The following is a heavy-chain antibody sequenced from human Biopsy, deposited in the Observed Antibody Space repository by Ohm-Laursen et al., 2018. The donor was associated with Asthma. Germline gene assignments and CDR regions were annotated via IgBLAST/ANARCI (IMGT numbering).Heavy chain of an antibody. J-gene: IGHJ4*02. CDR3: AKRRGYSGHDNDY. D-gene: IGHD5-12*01. CDR1: GFAFDSYA. Sequence: LRLSCAASGFAFDSYAMYWVRQAPGKGLEWVAVISYDGNHKFYEDSVKGRFTISRDNSKNTLYLQMNSLRTEDTAVYYCAKRRGYSGHDNDYWGQGTLVIVSS. V-gene: IGHV3-30*18. CDR2: ISYDGNHK.